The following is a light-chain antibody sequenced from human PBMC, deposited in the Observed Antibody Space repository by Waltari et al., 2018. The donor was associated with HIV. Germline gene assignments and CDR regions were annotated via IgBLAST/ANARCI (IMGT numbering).Light chain of an antibody. CDR2: EVS. CDR1: SSDVGCYKV. Sequence: QSALTQPASVSGSPGQSITISCTGTSSDVGCYKVVSWYQKHPRKAPKLMIYEVSKRPSGVSNRFSGSKSGNTASLTISGLQAEDEADYYCCSYAGSTTHVFGTGTKVTVL. V-gene: IGLV2-23*02. CDR3: CSYAGSTTHV. J-gene: IGLJ1*01.